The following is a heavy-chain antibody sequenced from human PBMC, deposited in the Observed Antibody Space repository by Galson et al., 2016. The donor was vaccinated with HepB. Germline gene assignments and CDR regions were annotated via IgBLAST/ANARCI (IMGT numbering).Heavy chain of an antibody. CDR1: GFTFSNYA. V-gene: IGHV3-64D*06. J-gene: IGHJ4*02. CDR2: IGSDGTTT. CDR3: VKDVDGPIFGVVSNLDY. D-gene: IGHD3-3*01. Sequence: SLRLSCAASGFTFSNYAMHWVRQAPETGLEYVSAIGSDGTTTYYSDSFRGRFTISRDNSKNTLYLQMNRLRADDTAVYYCVKDVDGPIFGVVSNLDYWGQRPRVSVSS.